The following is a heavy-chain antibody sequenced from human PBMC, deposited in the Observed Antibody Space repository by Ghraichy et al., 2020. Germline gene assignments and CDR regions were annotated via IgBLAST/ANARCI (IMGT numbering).Heavy chain of an antibody. CDR3: ARDGGQLEYYYYYGMDV. J-gene: IGHJ6*02. Sequence: SENLSLTCTVSGGSISSYYWSWIRQPPGKGLEWIGYIYYSGSTNYNPSLKSRVTISVDTSKNQFSLKLSSVTAADTAVYYCARDGGQLEYYYYYGMDVWGQGTTVTVSS. V-gene: IGHV4-59*01. CDR1: GGSISSYY. D-gene: IGHD2-2*01. CDR2: IYYSGST.